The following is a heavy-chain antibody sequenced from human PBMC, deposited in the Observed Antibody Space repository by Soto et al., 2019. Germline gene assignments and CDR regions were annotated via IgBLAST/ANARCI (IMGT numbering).Heavy chain of an antibody. V-gene: IGHV4-39*01. CDR1: RDCVKSSTDA. CDR3: ARQFRDVYNAVEY. CDR2: IYNSGNT. D-gene: IGHD1-1*01. J-gene: IGHJ4*02. Sequence: SQMLPVTCSLCRDCVKSSTDALTWKHKPPGRGPEWIGSIYNSGNTNYNPSLKSRVTISADTPKNQFSLRLSSVTAADTAVYFCARQFRDVYNAVEYWGQGALVTVSS.